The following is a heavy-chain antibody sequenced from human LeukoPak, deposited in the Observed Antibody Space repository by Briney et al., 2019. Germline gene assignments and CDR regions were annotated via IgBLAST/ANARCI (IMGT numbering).Heavy chain of an antibody. J-gene: IGHJ4*02. CDR1: GYTLTELS. V-gene: IGHV1-24*01. CDR3: ATSRELLRLDY. D-gene: IGHD1-26*01. CDR2: FDPEDGET. Sequence: ASVKVSCKVSGYTLTELSMHWLRQAPGKGLEWMGGFDPEDGETIYAQKFQGRVTMIEDTSTDTAYMELSSLRSEDTAVYYCATSRELLRLDYWGQGTLVTVSS.